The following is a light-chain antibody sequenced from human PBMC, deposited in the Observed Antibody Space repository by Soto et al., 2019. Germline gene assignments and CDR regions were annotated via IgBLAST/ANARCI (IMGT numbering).Light chain of an antibody. V-gene: IGLV1-40*01. Sequence: QPVLTQPPSVSGAPGQRVTISCTGSSSNIGAGYDVHWYQQLPGTAPKLLIYGNSNRPSGVPDRFSGSKSGTSASLAITGLQAEDEADYYCQSYDSSLSGYVFGTGTKETVL. CDR2: GNS. J-gene: IGLJ1*01. CDR3: QSYDSSLSGYV. CDR1: SSNIGAGYD.